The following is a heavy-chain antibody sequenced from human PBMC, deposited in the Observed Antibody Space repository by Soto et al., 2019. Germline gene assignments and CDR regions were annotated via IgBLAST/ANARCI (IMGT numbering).Heavy chain of an antibody. CDR1: GFPFGGYG. V-gene: IGHV3-33*08. CDR3: ARLPEDFDY. J-gene: IGHJ4*02. Sequence: PGGSLRLSCESSGFPFGGYGMHWVRQSPGEGLEWVAVLANDGSYQYYADSMKGRFTISRDNSKNTLYLQMNSLRAEDTAVYYCARLPEDFDYWGQGTLVTVSS. CDR2: LANDGSYQ. D-gene: IGHD5-18*01.